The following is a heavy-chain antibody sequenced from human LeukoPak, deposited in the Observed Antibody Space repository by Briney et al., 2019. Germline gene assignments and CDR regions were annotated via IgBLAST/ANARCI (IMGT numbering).Heavy chain of an antibody. Sequence: PSGTLSLTCTVSGGSISSYYWSWIRQPPGKGLEWIGYIYYSGSTNYNPSLKSRVTISVDTSKDQFSLKLSSVTAADTAVYYCARDADGASDYWGQGTLVTVSS. CDR2: IYYSGST. J-gene: IGHJ4*02. CDR3: ARDADGASDY. D-gene: IGHD4/OR15-4a*01. V-gene: IGHV4-59*01. CDR1: GGSISSYY.